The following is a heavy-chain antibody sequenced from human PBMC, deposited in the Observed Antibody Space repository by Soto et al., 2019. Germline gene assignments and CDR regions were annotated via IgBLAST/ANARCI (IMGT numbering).Heavy chain of an antibody. V-gene: IGHV3-9*01. CDR2: ISWNSGRI. CDR1: GFTFDDYA. CDR3: AKEPVGPDWYFDL. Sequence: PGGSLRLSCAASGFTFDDYAMYWVRQVPGKGLEWVSGISWNSGRIGYADSVKGRFTISRDNAKNSLYLQMNSLRAEDTAVYNCAKEPVGPDWYFDLWGRGTLVTVSS. J-gene: IGHJ2*01.